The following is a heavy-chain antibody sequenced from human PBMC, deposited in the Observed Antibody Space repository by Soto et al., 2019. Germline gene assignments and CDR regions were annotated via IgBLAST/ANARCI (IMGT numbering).Heavy chain of an antibody. V-gene: IGHV3-30*18. CDR3: EKVAGSCFDAFDV. CDR1: GFTFSSYG. D-gene: IGHD1-26*01. J-gene: IGHJ3*01. Sequence: GGSLRLSCAASGFTFSSYGMHWVRQAPGKGREWVAVISYDGSNKDYADSVKGRFTISRDNSKNTLYLQMNSLRAKDTAVYYCEKVAGSCFDAFDVWGQGTMVTVSS. CDR2: ISYDGSNK.